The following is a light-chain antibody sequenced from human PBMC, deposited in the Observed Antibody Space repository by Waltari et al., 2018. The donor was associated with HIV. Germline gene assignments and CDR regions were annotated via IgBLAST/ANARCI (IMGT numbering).Light chain of an antibody. J-gene: IGLJ2*01. CDR3: ASWDDSLSGYVV. V-gene: IGLV1-47*01. CDR2: RNN. Sequence: QSVLTQRPSASGPPGQRVTISCSGSSSNLGGNYVYWYQQIPGPAPKPLIYRNNLRPSGVPERFPGSKSGTSASMAISGRRSEDEADYYCASWDDSLSGYVVFGGGTKLTVL. CDR1: SSNLGGNY.